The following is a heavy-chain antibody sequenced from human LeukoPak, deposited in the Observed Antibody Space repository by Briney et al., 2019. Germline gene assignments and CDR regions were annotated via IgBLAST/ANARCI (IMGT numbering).Heavy chain of an antibody. CDR2: IWYDGSNK. V-gene: IGHV3-33*01. D-gene: IGHD6-19*01. CDR1: GFSFSNYG. Sequence: PGGSLRLSCAASGFSFSNYGMHWVRQAPGKGLEWVAVIWYDGSNKYYADSVKSRFTISRDNSKNTLYLQMNSLRAEDTSVYSCARDTGYSSGWYDYWGQGTLVTVSS. J-gene: IGHJ4*02. CDR3: ARDTGYSSGWYDY.